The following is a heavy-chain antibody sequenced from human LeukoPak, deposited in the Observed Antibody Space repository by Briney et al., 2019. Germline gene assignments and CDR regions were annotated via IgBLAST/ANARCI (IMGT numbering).Heavy chain of an antibody. V-gene: IGHV4-34*01. Sequence: PSETLSLTCAVYGGSFSGYYWSWIRQPPGKGLEWIGEINHSGSTNYNPSLKSRVTISVDTSKNQFSLKLSSVTAADTAVYYCARTNWPRGYDILTGLLDYWGQGTLVTVSS. D-gene: IGHD3-9*01. CDR3: ARTNWPRGYDILTGLLDY. CDR1: GGSFSGYY. J-gene: IGHJ4*02. CDR2: INHSGST.